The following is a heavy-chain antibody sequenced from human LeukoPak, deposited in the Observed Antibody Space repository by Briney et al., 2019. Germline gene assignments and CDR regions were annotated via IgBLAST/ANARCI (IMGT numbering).Heavy chain of an antibody. D-gene: IGHD6-19*01. Sequence: SETLSLTCTVSGGSISSYYWSWIRQPPGKGLEWIGYIYCSGSTNYNPSLKSRVTISVDTSKNQFSLKLSSVTAADTAVYYCARGSSHSSGWYGYWGQGTLVTVSS. CDR3: ARGSSHSSGWYGY. CDR1: GGSISSYY. V-gene: IGHV4-59*12. J-gene: IGHJ4*02. CDR2: IYCSGST.